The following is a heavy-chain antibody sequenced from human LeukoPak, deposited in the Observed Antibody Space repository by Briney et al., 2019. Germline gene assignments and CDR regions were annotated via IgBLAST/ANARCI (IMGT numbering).Heavy chain of an antibody. J-gene: IGHJ6*02. V-gene: IGHV4-59*01. D-gene: IGHD3-10*01. CDR1: GGSISSYY. CDR3: ARYGSLGTRARYYYYYGMDV. Sequence: SETLSLTCTVSGGSISSYYWSWIRQPPGKGLEWIGYIYYSGSTNYNPSLKSRVTISVDTSKNQFSLKLSSVTAADTAVYYCARYGSLGTRARYYYYYGMDVWGQGTTVTVSS. CDR2: IYYSGST.